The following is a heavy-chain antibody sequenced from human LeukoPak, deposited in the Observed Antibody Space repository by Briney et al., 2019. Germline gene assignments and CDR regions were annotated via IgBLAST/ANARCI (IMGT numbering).Heavy chain of an antibody. J-gene: IGHJ6*02. D-gene: IGHD1-26*01. V-gene: IGHV1-46*01. Sequence: ASVKVSCKASGYTFTSYYMHWVRQAPGQGLEWMGIINPSGGSTSYAQKFQGRVTMTRDTSTSTVYMELSSLRSEDTAVYYCARDWGGATHGNYYYYYGMDVWGQGTAVTVSS. CDR3: ARDWGGATHGNYYYYYGMDV. CDR2: INPSGGST. CDR1: GYTFTSYY.